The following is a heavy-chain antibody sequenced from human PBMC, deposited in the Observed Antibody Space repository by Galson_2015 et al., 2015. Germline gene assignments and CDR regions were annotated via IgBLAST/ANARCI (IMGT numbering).Heavy chain of an antibody. CDR1: GFTFSSYA. CDR2: ISGSGGST. CDR3: AKVGRWLQLRFDY. J-gene: IGHJ4*02. V-gene: IGHV3-23*01. Sequence: SLRLSCAASGFTFSSYAMSWVRQAPGRGLEWVSAISGSGGSTYYADSVKGRFTISRDNSKNTLYLQMNSLRAEDTAVYYCAKVGRWLQLRFDYWGQGTLVTVSS. D-gene: IGHD5-24*01.